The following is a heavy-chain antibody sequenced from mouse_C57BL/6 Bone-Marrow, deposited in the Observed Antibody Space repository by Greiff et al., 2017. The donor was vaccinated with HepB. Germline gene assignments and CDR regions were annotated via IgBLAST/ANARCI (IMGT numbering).Heavy chain of an antibody. D-gene: IGHD4-1*01. CDR2: ISSGGSYT. V-gene: IGHV5-6*01. CDR1: GFTFSSYG. CDR3: ARQRTGFFDY. J-gene: IGHJ2*01. Sequence: EVQLQESGGDLVKPGGSLKLSCAASGFTFSSYGMSWVRQTPDKRLEWVATISSGGSYTYYPDSVKGRCPISRDNAKHTLYLQMSSLKSEDTAMYYCARQRTGFFDYWGQGTTLTVSS.